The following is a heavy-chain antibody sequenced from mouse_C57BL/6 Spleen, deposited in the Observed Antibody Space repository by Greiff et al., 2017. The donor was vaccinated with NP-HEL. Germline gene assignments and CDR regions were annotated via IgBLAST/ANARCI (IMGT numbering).Heavy chain of an antibody. CDR1: GFNIKDDY. J-gene: IGHJ3*01. CDR3: TRRPFAY. Sequence: EVQLQQSGAELVRPGASVKLSCTASGFNIKDDYMHWVKQRPEQGLEWIGWIDPENGDTEYASKFQGKATITADTSSNTAYLQLSSLTSADTAVYYCTRRPFAYWGQGTLVTVSA. V-gene: IGHV14-4*01. CDR2: IDPENGDT.